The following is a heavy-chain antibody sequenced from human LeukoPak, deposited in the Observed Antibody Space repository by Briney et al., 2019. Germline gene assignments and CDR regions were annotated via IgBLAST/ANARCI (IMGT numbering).Heavy chain of an antibody. CDR2: IYPGDSDT. V-gene: IGHV5-51*01. J-gene: IGHJ2*01. CDR3: ARVVSVDGYRGPGSWYFDL. CDR1: GYSFTSYW. D-gene: IGHD5-24*01. Sequence: HGESLKISCKGSGYSFTSYWIGWVRQMPGKGLEWMGIIYPGDSDTRYSPSFQGQVTISADKSISTAYLQWSSLKASDTAMYYCARVVSVDGYRGPGSWYFDLWGRGTLVTVSS.